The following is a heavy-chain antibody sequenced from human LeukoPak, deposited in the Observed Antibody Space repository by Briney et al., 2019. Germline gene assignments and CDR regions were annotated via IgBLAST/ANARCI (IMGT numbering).Heavy chain of an antibody. CDR1: GYTFTSYG. Sequence: ASVKVSCKASGYTFTSYGISWVRQAPGQGLEWMGWISAYNGNTNYAQKLQGRVTMTTDTSTSTAYMELRSLRSDDTAVYYCARDLLASGWYHPGPFDYWGQGTLVTVSS. CDR3: ARDLLASGWYHPGPFDY. J-gene: IGHJ4*02. CDR2: ISAYNGNT. D-gene: IGHD6-19*01. V-gene: IGHV1-18*01.